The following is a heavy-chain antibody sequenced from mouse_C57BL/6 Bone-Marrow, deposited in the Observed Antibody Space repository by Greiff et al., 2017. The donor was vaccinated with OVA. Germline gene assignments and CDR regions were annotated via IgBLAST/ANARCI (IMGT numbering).Heavy chain of an antibody. Sequence: QVQLQQSGAELVRPGASVTLSCKASGYTFTDYEMHWVKQTPVHGLEWIGAIDPETGGTAYNQKFKGKAILTVDTSSSTAYMQLSSLTSEDSAVYYCARPLLYWGQGTTLTVSS. CDR2: IDPETGGT. CDR3: ARPLLY. V-gene: IGHV1-15*01. J-gene: IGHJ2*01. D-gene: IGHD2-10*01. CDR1: GYTFTDYE.